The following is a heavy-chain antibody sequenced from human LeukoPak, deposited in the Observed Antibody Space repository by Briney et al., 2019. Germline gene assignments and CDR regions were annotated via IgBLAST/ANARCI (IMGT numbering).Heavy chain of an antibody. CDR2: ISYDGSNK. V-gene: IGHV3-30-3*01. D-gene: IGHD3-22*01. CDR3: ARVSSPFYDSSGYQYYFDY. CDR1: GFTFSSYA. J-gene: IGHJ4*02. Sequence: SLRLSCAASGFTFSSYAMHWVRQAPGKGLEWVAVISYDGSNKYYADSMKGRFTISRDNSKNTLYLQMNSLRAEDTAVYYCARVSSPFYDSSGYQYYFDYWGQGTLVTVSS.